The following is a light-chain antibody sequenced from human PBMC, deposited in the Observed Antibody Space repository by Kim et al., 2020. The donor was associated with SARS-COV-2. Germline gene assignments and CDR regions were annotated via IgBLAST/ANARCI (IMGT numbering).Light chain of an antibody. CDR1: QSVSSNY. CDR2: GAS. CDR3: QKYGSSPRT. V-gene: IGKV3-20*01. J-gene: IGKJ1*01. Sequence: EIVLTQSPGTLSLSPGERATLSCRASQSVSSNYLAWYQQKPGQAPRLIIYGASSRSTGIPDRFSGSGSGTDFTLTISRLEPEDFAVYYCQKYGSSPRTFGQGTKLEI.